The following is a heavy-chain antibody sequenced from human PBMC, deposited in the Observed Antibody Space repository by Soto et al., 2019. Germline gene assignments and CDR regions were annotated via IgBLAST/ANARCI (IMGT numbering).Heavy chain of an antibody. Sequence: ASVKVSCKASGYTFTSYAMHWVRQAPGQRLEWMGWINAGNGNTTYSQKFQGRVTITRYTSASTAYMELSSLRSEDTAVYYCARYTLKFCSSTSCYKGMDVWGQGTTVTVSS. J-gene: IGHJ6*02. V-gene: IGHV1-3*01. D-gene: IGHD2-2*02. CDR1: GYTFTSYA. CDR2: INAGNGNT. CDR3: ARYTLKFCSSTSCYKGMDV.